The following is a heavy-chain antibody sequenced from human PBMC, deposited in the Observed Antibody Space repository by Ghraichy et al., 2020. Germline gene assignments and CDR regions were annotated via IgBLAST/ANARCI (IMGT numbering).Heavy chain of an antibody. J-gene: IGHJ4*02. CDR2: ISGSGGST. CDR1: GFTFSSYA. CDR3: AKVYSYGFGMTVHFDY. Sequence: GGSLRLSCAASGFTFSSYAMSWVRQAPGKGLEWVSAISGSGGSTYYADSVKGRFTISRDNSKNTLYLQMNSLRAEDTAVYYCAKVYSYGFGMTVHFDYWGQGTLVTVSS. D-gene: IGHD5-18*01. V-gene: IGHV3-23*01.